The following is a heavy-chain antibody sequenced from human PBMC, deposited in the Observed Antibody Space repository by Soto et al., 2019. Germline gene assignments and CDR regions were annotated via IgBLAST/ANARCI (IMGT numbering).Heavy chain of an antibody. CDR2: IIPILGIA. V-gene: IGHV1-69*02. CDR3: ARGSYSSSSYYYYMDV. D-gene: IGHD6-6*01. Sequence: ASVKVSCKASGGTFSSYTISWVRQAPGQGLEWMGRIIPILGIANYAQKFQGRVTITADKSTSTAYMELSSLRSEDSAVYYCARGSYSSSSYYYYMDVWGKGTTVTVSS. CDR1: GGTFSSYT. J-gene: IGHJ6*03.